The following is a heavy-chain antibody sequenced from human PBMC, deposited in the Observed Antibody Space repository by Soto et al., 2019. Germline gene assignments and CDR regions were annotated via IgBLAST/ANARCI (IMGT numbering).Heavy chain of an antibody. CDR1: GDSVSSGSFY. Sequence: PSDTLSLTCTVSGDSVSSGSFYWTWIRQPPGKGLEWIGEIYHSGSTNYNPSLKSRVTISVDKSKNQFSLKLSSVTAADTAVFYCARKRYYDSSGYPYFFDYWGKGALVTVSS. CDR2: IYHSGST. CDR3: ARKRYYDSSGYPYFFDY. V-gene: IGHV4-61*01. D-gene: IGHD3-22*01. J-gene: IGHJ4*02.